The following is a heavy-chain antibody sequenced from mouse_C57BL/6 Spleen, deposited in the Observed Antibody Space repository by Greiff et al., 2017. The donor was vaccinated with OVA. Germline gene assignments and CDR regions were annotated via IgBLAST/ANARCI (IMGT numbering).Heavy chain of an antibody. CDR3: ARSYGYDGDAMDY. J-gene: IGHJ4*01. V-gene: IGHV2-9-1*01. D-gene: IGHD2-2*01. CDR1: GFSLTSYA. Sequence: VQVVESGPGLVAPSQSLSITCTVSGFSLTSYAISWVRQPPGKGLEWLGVIWTGGGTNYNSALKSRLSISKDNSKSQVFLKMNSLQTDDTARYYCARSYGYDGDAMDYWGQGTSVTVSS. CDR2: IWTGGGT.